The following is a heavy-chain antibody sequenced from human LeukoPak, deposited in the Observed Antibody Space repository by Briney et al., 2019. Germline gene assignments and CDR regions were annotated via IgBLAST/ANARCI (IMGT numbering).Heavy chain of an antibody. V-gene: IGHV4-59*08. Sequence: SETLSLTCTVSGGSTSDYYWSWIRQPPGKGLEWIAFIYYSGRTNYNPSLKSRVTISVDTSKNHFSLKLSSVTAADTAVYYCARHRSSYFDYWGQGTLVTVSS. CDR3: ARHRSSYFDY. CDR2: IYYSGRT. J-gene: IGHJ4*02. D-gene: IGHD6-13*01. CDR1: GGSTSDYY.